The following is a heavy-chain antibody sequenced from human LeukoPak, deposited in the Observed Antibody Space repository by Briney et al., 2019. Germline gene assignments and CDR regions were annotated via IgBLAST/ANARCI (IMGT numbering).Heavy chain of an antibody. D-gene: IGHD1-26*01. CDR3: ARGDYYYMDV. CDR2: IYSSGST. Sequence: SETLSLTCRVSGGSISSYYWSWIRQPPGKGLEWIGYIYSSGSTNYNPSLKSRVTISADTSKNQFSLKLSSVTAADTAAYYCARGDYYYMDVWGKGTTVTVPS. V-gene: IGHV4-59*01. CDR1: GGSISSYY. J-gene: IGHJ6*03.